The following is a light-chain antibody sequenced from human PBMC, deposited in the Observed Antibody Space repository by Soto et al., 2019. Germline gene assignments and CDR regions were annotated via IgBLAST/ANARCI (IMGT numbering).Light chain of an antibody. V-gene: IGKV1-27*01. Sequence: DIQMTQSPSSLSASVGDRVTITCRASQDISNYLAWYQQNPGKVPRLLIYGASTLQSGAPSRFSGSGSCTDFTLTISSLQPEDVASYYCQKYNSAPYTFCQGTKLEIK. CDR3: QKYNSAPYT. J-gene: IGKJ2*01. CDR1: QDISNY. CDR2: GAS.